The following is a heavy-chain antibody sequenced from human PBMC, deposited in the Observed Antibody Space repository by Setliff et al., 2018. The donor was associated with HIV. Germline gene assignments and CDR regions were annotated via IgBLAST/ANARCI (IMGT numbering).Heavy chain of an antibody. CDR2: IYYSGST. CDR1: GGSISSYY. D-gene: IGHD6-19*01. J-gene: IGHJ4*02. CDR3: ARVVPLRDSSGSIDY. Sequence: SETLSLTCTVSGGSISSYYWSWIRQPPGKGLEWIGYIYYSGSTNYNSSLESRVTISVDTSKNQFSLKLSSVTAADTAVYYCARVVPLRDSSGSIDYWGQGTLVTVSS. V-gene: IGHV4-59*01.